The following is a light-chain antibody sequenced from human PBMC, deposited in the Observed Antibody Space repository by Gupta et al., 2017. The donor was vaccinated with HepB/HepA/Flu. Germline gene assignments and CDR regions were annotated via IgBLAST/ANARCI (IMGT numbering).Light chain of an antibody. CDR2: SND. CDR1: SSNIGSNS. V-gene: IGLV1-44*01. CDR3: AAWDDSLNGPS. Sequence: QSVLTQPPSASGTPGQRVTISCSGSSSNIGSNSVTWYQQLPGTAPKLLIYSNDERPSGVPDRLSGSKSGTSASLAISGLQSEDEADYYCAAWDDSLNGPSLGTGTKVTV. J-gene: IGLJ1*01.